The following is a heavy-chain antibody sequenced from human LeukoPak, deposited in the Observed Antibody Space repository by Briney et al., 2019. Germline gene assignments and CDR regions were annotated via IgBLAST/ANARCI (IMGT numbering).Heavy chain of an antibody. V-gene: IGHV3-11*04. D-gene: IGHD2-21*01. Sequence: GGSLRLSCAASGFTVSSNYMSWVRQAPGKGLEWVSYISSSVSTIDYAESLKGRFTISRDNAKNSLYLQMNSLRAEDTALYYCARVLPYSHALDVWGQGTTVTVS. CDR1: GFTVSSNY. J-gene: IGHJ6*02. CDR3: ARVLPYSHALDV. CDR2: ISSSVSTI.